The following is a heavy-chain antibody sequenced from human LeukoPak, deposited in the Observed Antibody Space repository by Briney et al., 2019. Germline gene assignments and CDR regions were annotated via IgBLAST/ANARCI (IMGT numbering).Heavy chain of an antibody. J-gene: IGHJ4*02. D-gene: IGHD3-10*01. V-gene: IGHV4-34*01. CDR2: INHSGST. Sequence: SETLSLTCAVYGGSFGVYYWSWIRQPPGKWLEWIGEINHSGSTNYNPSLKSRVTISVDTSKNHFSLKLSSVTAADTAVYYCAGPGAGDLDYWGQGTLVTVSS. CDR1: GGSFGVYY. CDR3: AGPGAGDLDY.